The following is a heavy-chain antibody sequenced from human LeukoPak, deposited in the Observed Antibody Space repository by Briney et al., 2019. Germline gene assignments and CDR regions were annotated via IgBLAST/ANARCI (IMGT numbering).Heavy chain of an antibody. CDR3: ARDPYSSSWYGGYFDY. Sequence: GGPLRLSCAASGFTFSSYWMSWVRQAPGKGLEWVANIKQDGSEKYYVDSVKGRFTISRDNAKNSLYLQMNSLRAEDTAVYYCARDPYSSSWYGGYFDYWGQGTLVTASS. CDR2: IKQDGSEK. D-gene: IGHD6-13*01. V-gene: IGHV3-7*01. J-gene: IGHJ4*02. CDR1: GFTFSSYW.